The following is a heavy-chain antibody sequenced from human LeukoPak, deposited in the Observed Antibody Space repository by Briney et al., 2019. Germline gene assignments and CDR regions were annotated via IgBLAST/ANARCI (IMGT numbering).Heavy chain of an antibody. V-gene: IGHV3-33*01. Sequence: PGGSLRLSCAAPGFTFSSYGMHWVRQAPGKGLEWVAVIWYDGSNKYYADSVKGRFTISRDNSKNTLYLQMNSLRAEDTAVYYCARNGAAATPILPYYYYYGMDVWGQGTTVTVSS. CDR3: ARNGAAATPILPYYYYYGMDV. D-gene: IGHD6-13*01. CDR2: IWYDGSNK. CDR1: GFTFSSYG. J-gene: IGHJ6*02.